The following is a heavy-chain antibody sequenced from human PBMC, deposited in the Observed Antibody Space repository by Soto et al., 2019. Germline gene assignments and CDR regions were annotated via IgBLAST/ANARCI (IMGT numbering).Heavy chain of an antibody. CDR1: GFAFSNCA. D-gene: IGHD2-21*02. V-gene: IGHV3-23*05. CDR2: IKTSGDTT. Sequence: LGGSLRLSCASSGFAFSNCAMSWVRQAPGKGLEWVSTIKTSGDTTFYADPVKGRFTTSRDDSKNTLYLQMNSLRAADTATYSCTKDVTGDIGADFWGQGTPVTVSS. CDR3: TKDVTGDIGADF. J-gene: IGHJ4*02.